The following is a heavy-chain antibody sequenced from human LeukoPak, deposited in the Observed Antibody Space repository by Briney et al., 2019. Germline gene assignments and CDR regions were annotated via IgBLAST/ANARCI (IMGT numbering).Heavy chain of an antibody. CDR2: INHSGST. CDR3: ARMVEMATMTVEVGATGSYYFDY. CDR1: GGSFSGHY. D-gene: IGHD5-24*01. J-gene: IGHJ4*02. V-gene: IGHV4-34*01. Sequence: SETLSHTCAVNGGSFSGHYWSWIRQPPGKGLDWIGEINHSGSTNYNPSLKSRVTISVDTSKNQFSLKLSSVTAADTAVYYCARMVEMATMTVEVGATGSYYFDYWGQGTLVTVSS.